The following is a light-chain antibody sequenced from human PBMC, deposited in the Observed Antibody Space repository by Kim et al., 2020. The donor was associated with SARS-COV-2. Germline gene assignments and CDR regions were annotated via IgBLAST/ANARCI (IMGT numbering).Light chain of an antibody. CDR2: DVT. V-gene: IGLV2-14*03. CDR1: SSDVGGYNY. Sequence: GQSIPISCTGTSSDVGGYNYVSWYQQPPGKAPKLMVYDVTNRPSGVSNRFSGSKSGNTASLTISGLQAEDEADYYCSSYTSTSTWVFGGGTKLTVL. J-gene: IGLJ2*01. CDR3: SSYTSTSTWV.